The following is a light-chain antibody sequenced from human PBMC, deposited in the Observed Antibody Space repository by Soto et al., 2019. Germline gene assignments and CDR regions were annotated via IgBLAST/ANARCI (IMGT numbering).Light chain of an antibody. CDR3: QQYNNWPPLT. V-gene: IGKV1-12*01. CDR1: QGISSW. CDR2: DTS. J-gene: IGKJ4*01. Sequence: DIQMTQSPSSVAASVGDRVTITCRASQGISSWLAWYQQKPGKAPKLLIYDTSTRATGVPARFSGSRSGPEFTHTINSLQSEDFAVYYCQQYNNWPPLTFGGGTKVDIK.